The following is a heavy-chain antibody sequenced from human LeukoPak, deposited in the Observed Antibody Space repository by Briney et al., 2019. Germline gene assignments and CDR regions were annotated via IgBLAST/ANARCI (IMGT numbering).Heavy chain of an antibody. CDR3: AKEAYYYDSSGYYHYFDY. Sequence: GGSLRLSCAASGFTFGMYAMSWVRQAPGKGLEWVSAISGSGGSTYYADSVKGRFTTSRDNSKNTLYLQMNSLRAEDTAVYYCAKEAYYYDSSGYYHYFDYWGQGTLVTVSS. V-gene: IGHV3-23*01. CDR2: ISGSGGST. J-gene: IGHJ4*02. CDR1: GFTFGMYA. D-gene: IGHD3-22*01.